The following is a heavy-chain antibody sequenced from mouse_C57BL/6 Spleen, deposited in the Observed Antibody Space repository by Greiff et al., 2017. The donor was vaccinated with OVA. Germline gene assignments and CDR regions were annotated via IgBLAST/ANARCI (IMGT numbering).Heavy chain of an antibody. J-gene: IGHJ4*01. CDR1: GYTFTSYW. V-gene: IGHV1-50*01. CDR3: ARRGENYSNAMDY. D-gene: IGHD1-1*01. Sequence: QVQLQQPGAELVKPGASVKLSCKASGYTFTSYWMQWVKQRPGQGLEWIGEIDPSDSYTNYNQKFKGKATLTVDTSSSTAYMQLSNLTSEDSAVYYCARRGENYSNAMDYWGQGTSVTVSS. CDR2: IDPSDSYT.